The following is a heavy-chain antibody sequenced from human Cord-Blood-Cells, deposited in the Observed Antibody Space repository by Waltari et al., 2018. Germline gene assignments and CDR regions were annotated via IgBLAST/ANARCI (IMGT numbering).Heavy chain of an antibody. CDR2: IYPGDSDT. Sequence: PGKGLEWMGIIYPGDSDTRYSPSFQGQVTISADNSISTAYLQWSSLKASDTAMYYCARLPFAGTHRTNWYFDLWGRGTLVTVSS. D-gene: IGHD3-16*01. J-gene: IGHJ2*01. V-gene: IGHV5-51*01. CDR3: ARLPFAGTHRTNWYFDL.